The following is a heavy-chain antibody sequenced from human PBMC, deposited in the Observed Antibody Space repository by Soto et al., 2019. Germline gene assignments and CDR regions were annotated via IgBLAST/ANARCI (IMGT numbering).Heavy chain of an antibody. CDR2: ISSDGTST. CDR3: ARHPERIAQIGWFDP. CDR1: GFTFSNYW. J-gene: IGHJ5*02. V-gene: IGHV3-74*01. D-gene: IGHD6-13*01. Sequence: SGGSLRLSCAASGFTFSNYWMHWVRQAPGKGPVWVSRISSDGTSTTYADSVKGRFTISRDNAKNSLYLQMNSLRAEDTAVYYCARHPERIAQIGWFDPWGQGTLVTVSS.